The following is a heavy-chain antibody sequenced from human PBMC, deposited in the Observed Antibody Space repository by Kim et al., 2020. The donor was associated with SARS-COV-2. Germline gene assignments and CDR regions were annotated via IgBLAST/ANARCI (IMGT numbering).Heavy chain of an antibody. D-gene: IGHD1-26*01. CDR1: GFTFSSYG. CDR3: AKDRSYSGIQTGFDP. V-gene: IGHV3-30*18. CDR2: ISYDGSNK. J-gene: IGHJ5*02. Sequence: GGSLRLSCAASGFTFSSYGMHWVRQAPGKGLEWVAVISYDGSNKYYADSVKGRFTISRDNSKNTLYLQMNSLRAEDTAVYYCAKDRSYSGIQTGFDPWGQGTLVTVSS.